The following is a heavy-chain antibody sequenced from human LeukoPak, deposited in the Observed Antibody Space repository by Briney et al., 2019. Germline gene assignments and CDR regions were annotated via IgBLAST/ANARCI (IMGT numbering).Heavy chain of an antibody. V-gene: IGHV1-69*06. J-gene: IGHJ4*02. Sequence: ASVKVSCKASGYTFTGYYMHWVRQAPGQGLEWMGGIIPIFGTANYAQKFQGRVTITADKSTSTAYMELSSLRSEDTAVYYCARAPTYYDSSFDFWGQGTLVTVSS. CDR2: IIPIFGTA. CDR3: ARAPTYYDSSFDF. D-gene: IGHD3-22*01. CDR1: GYTFTGYY.